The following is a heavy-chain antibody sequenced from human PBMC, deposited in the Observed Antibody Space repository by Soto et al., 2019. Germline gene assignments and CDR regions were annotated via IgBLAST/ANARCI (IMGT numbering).Heavy chain of an antibody. V-gene: IGHV4-59*01. CDR1: GGSIHSYY. CDR2: IYYSGST. CDR3: ARVYAYYFDY. Sequence: PSETLSLTCTFSGGSIHSYYWSWIRQPPGKGLEWFGYIYYSGSTNYNPSLKSRVTISVDTSKNQFSLKLSSVTAADTAVYYCARVYAYYFDYWGQGTLVTVSS. J-gene: IGHJ4*02. D-gene: IGHD2-8*01.